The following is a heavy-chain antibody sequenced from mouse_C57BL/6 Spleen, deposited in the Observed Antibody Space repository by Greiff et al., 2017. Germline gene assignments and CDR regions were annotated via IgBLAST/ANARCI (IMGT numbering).Heavy chain of an antibody. Sequence: QVQLQQPGTELVKPGASVKLSCKASGYTFTSYWMHWVKQRPGQGLEWIGNINPSNGGTNYNEKFKSKATLTVDKSSRTAYMQLISLTSEDSAVYYCARWGIYYYGSSLYYAMDDWGQGTSVTVSS. V-gene: IGHV1-53*01. CDR1: GYTFTSYW. CDR3: ARWGIYYYGSSLYYAMDD. J-gene: IGHJ4*01. CDR2: INPSNGGT. D-gene: IGHD1-1*01.